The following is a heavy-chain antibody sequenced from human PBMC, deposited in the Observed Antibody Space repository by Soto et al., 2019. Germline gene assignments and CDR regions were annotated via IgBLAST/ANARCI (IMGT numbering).Heavy chain of an antibody. CDR2: IYYSGST. CDR3: ASCSSTSCYRWVSFDI. CDR1: GGSISSGGYY. V-gene: IGHV4-31*03. D-gene: IGHD2-2*02. J-gene: IGHJ3*02. Sequence: LSLTCTVSGGSISSGGYYWSWIRQHPGKGLEWIGYIYYSGSTCYNPSLKSRVTISVDTSKNQFSLKLSSVTAADTAVYYCASCSSTSCYRWVSFDIWGQGTMVTVSS.